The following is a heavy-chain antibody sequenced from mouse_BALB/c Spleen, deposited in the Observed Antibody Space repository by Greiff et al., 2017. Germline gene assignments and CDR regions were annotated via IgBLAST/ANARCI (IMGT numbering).Heavy chain of an antibody. CDR2: IRKKANGYTT. CDR1: GFTFTDYY. J-gene: IGHJ3*01. V-gene: IGHV7-3*02. Sequence: DVKLVESGGGLVQPGGSLRLSCATSGFTFTDYYMSWVRQPPGKALEWLGFIRKKANGYTTEYSASVKGRFTISRDNSQSILYLQMNTLRAEDSATYYCARDISDSWFEYWGQGTLVTVSA. CDR3: ARDISDSWFEY.